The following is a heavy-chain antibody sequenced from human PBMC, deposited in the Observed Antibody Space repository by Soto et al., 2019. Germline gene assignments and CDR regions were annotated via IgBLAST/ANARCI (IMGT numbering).Heavy chain of an antibody. V-gene: IGHV3-11*06. CDR2: ISSSSSYT. J-gene: IGHJ4*02. CDR1: GFTFSDYY. Sequence: FLRLSCAASGFTFSDYYMSWIRQAPGKGLEWVSYISSSSSYTNYADSVKGRFTISRDNAKNSLYLQMNSLRAEDTAVYYCARDGSSRAPLDYWGQGTLVTVSS. CDR3: ARDGSSRAPLDY. D-gene: IGHD2-2*01.